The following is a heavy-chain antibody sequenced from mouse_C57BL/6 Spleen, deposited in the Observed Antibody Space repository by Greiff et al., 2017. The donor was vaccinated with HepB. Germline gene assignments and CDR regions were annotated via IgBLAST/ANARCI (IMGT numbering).Heavy chain of an antibody. Sequence: QVQLQQPGAELVKPGASVKLSCKASGYTFTSYWMHWVKQRPGQGLEWIGMIHPNSGSTNYNEKFKSKATLTVDKSSSTAYMQLSSLTSEDSAVYYCARTPSYYGSFYYFDYWGQGTTLTVSS. CDR3: ARTPSYYGSFYYFDY. CDR1: GYTFTSYW. V-gene: IGHV1-64*01. J-gene: IGHJ2*01. D-gene: IGHD1-1*01. CDR2: IHPNSGST.